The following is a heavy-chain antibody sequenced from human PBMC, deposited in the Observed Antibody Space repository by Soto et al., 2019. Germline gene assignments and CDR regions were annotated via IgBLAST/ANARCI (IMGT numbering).Heavy chain of an antibody. J-gene: IGHJ4*02. CDR2: IFHTGSA. CDR3: ARHIAVSGTRGFDH. V-gene: IGHV4-4*02. D-gene: IGHD2-21*01. Sequence: QVQLQESGPGLMKPSGTLSLTCAVSGGSITSNWWSWVRQPPGKGQEWIAEIFHTGSANDNPSLVGRLTISMDKSRSHLSLILNSVTAADTAGYYCARHIAVSGTRGFDHWGQGTLVTVSS. CDR1: GGSITSNW.